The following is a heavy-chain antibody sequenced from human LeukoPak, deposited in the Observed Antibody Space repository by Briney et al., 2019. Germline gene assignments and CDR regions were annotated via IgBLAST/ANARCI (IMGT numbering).Heavy chain of an antibody. CDR2: INPNSGDS. CDR1: GYTFTSND. CDR3: ARHLWTTFDY. D-gene: IGHD4-17*01. Sequence: ASVKVSCKASGYTFTSNDINWVRQAPGQGPEWMGWINPNSGDSGFAQKFRGRVTITRDTSISTAYMELSSLRSDDTAVYYCARHLWTTFDYWGQGTLVTVSS. J-gene: IGHJ4*02. V-gene: IGHV1-8*03.